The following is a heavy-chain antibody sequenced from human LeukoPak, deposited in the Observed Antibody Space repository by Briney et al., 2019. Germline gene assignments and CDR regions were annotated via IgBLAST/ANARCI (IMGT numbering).Heavy chain of an antibody. CDR1: GFTVSSNY. CDR3: VGTGPLSSNGWDFNY. J-gene: IGHJ4*02. CDR2: IYSGGST. V-gene: IGHV3-53*01. Sequence: GGSLRLSCAASGFTVSSNYMSWVRQAPGKGLEWVSVIYSGGSTYYADSVKGRFTISRDNSKNTLYLQMNSLGAEDTAVYYCVGTGPLSSNGWDFNYWGQGTLVTVSS. D-gene: IGHD6-19*01.